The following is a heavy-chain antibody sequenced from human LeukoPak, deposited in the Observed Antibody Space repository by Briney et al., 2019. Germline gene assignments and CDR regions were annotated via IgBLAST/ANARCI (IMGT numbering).Heavy chain of an antibody. V-gene: IGHV4-31*03. CDR2: MDHSGRS. CDR1: EGGLSHAGYF. Sequence: SQTLSLTCPTSEGGLSHAGYFWSWVRQRPGKGLEWMGYMDHSGRSYYSPSLESRVVISVDTSKNQVSLTVRSVTAADTAVYYCARDAGYGMDVWGQGTTVTVSS. J-gene: IGHJ6*02. CDR3: ARDAGYGMDV.